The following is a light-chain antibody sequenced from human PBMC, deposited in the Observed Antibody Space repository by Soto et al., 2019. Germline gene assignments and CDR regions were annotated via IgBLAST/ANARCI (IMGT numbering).Light chain of an antibody. Sequence: ILMTQSPASLSVSPGERATLSCRASQNIYSNIAWYQQRPGQAPRLLIYHASTRATGVPARFSGSGSGTEFTLTISSLQSDDFAVYSCLQYHNLWAFGQGTKVEI. J-gene: IGKJ1*01. CDR3: LQYHNLWA. CDR1: QNIYSN. CDR2: HAS. V-gene: IGKV3-15*01.